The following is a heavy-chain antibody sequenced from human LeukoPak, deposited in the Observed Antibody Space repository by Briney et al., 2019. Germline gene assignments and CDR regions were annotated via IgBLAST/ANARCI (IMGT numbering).Heavy chain of an antibody. CDR3: AKPPAYEGYYYGMDV. CDR2: ISGSGGST. Sequence: GGSLRLSCAASGFTFSSYAMNWVRQAPGKGLEWLSAISGSGGSTYYADSVKGRFTISRDNSKNTLYLQMNSLRAEDTAVYYCAKPPAYEGYYYGMDVWGQGTTVTVSS. V-gene: IGHV3-23*01. J-gene: IGHJ6*02. D-gene: IGHD3-3*01. CDR1: GFTFSSYA.